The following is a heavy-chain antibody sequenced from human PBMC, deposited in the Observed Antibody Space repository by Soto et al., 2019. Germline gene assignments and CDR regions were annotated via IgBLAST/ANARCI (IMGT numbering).Heavy chain of an antibody. D-gene: IGHD3-10*01. CDR1: GFTFKNYA. Sequence: QVQLVESGGAVVQPGGSLKLSCAAPGFTFKNYAMHWVPQAPGKGLECLAIISDDGRKKSYADSVKGRFTISRDNSKNTRFLQMNRLGADDTAGYHCAKVPGVMTQVNYYFADWGQGTLVTVSS. J-gene: IGHJ4*02. V-gene: IGHV3-30*18. CDR2: ISDDGRKK. CDR3: AKVPGVMTQVNYYFAD.